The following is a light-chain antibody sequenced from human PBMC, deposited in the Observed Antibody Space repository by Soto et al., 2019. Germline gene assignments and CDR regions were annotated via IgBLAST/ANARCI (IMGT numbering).Light chain of an antibody. Sequence: QSALTQPASVSGSPGQSITISCTGTSSDVGAYNYVSWYQQHPGKAPKLMIYDVTYRPSGVSNRFSGSKSGDTASLTISGLQAEDEADYYCSSYTSSSTLGVFGGGTKPTVL. CDR3: SSYTSSSTLGV. CDR2: DVT. V-gene: IGLV2-14*01. CDR1: SSDVGAYNY. J-gene: IGLJ2*01.